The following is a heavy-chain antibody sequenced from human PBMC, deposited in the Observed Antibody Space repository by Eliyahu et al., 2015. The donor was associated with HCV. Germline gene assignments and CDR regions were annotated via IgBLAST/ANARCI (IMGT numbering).Heavy chain of an antibody. J-gene: IGHJ6*02. D-gene: IGHD6-13*01. Sequence: GLEWIGEINHSGSTNYNPSLKSRVTISVDTSKNQFSLKLSSVTAADTAVYYCARVSPISSSWYMGYYYYGMDVWGQGTTVTVSS. CDR3: ARVSPISSSWYMGYYYYGMDV. CDR2: INHSGST. V-gene: IGHV4-34*01.